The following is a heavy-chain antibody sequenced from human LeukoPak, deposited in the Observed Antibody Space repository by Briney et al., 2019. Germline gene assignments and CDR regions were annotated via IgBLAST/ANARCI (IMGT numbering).Heavy chain of an antibody. CDR3: ATSRGFCSSASCRYYYYGLDV. V-gene: IGHV3-66*01. CDR2: IYSGGST. Sequence: GGSLRLSCAASGFTVSSNYMSWVRQAPGKGLEWVSVIYSGGSTYYADSVKGRFTISRDNSKNTLYLQMNSLRAEDTAVYYCATSRGFCSSASCRYYYYGLDVWGQGTTVTVSS. D-gene: IGHD2-2*01. CDR1: GFTVSSNY. J-gene: IGHJ6*02.